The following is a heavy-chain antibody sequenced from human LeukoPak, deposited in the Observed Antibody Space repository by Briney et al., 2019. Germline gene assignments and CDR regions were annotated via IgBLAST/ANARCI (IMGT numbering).Heavy chain of an antibody. CDR2: IYHSGST. CDR1: GGSISGGGYS. D-gene: IGHD4-17*01. J-gene: IGHJ4*02. V-gene: IGHV4-30-2*01. CDR3: ARGGVGDYHFDY. Sequence: KPSQTLSLTCAVSGGSISGGGYSWSWIRQPPGKGLEWIGYIYHSGSTYYNPSLKSRVTISVDRSKNQFSLKLSSVTAADTAVYYCARGGVGDYHFDYWGQGTLVTVSS.